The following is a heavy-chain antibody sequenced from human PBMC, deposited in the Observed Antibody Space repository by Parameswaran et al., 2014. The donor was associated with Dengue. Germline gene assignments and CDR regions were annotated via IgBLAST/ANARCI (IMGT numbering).Heavy chain of an antibody. Sequence: VRQAPGKGLEWIGEINHSGSTNYNPSLKSRVTISVDTSKNQFSLKLSSVTAADTAVYYCARGEDTAMGYWGQGTLVTVSS. V-gene: IGHV4-34*01. J-gene: IGHJ4*02. CDR2: INHSGST. D-gene: IGHD5-18*01. CDR3: ARGEDTAMGY.